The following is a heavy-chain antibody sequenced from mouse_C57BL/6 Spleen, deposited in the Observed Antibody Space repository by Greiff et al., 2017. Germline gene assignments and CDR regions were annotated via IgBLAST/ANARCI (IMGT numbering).Heavy chain of an antibody. CDR3: ARDPYENAMDY. J-gene: IGHJ4*01. CDR2: ISYDGSN. D-gene: IGHD2-3*01. Sequence: EVKLVESGPGLVKPSQSLSLTCSVTGYSITSGYYWNWIRQFPGNKLEWMGYISYDGSNNYNPSLKNRISITRDTSKNQFFLKLNSVTTEDTATYYCARDPYENAMDYWGQGTSVTVSS. V-gene: IGHV3-6*01. CDR1: GYSITSGYY.